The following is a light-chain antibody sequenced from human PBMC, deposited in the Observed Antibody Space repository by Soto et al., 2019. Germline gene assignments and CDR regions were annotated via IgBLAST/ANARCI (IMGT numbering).Light chain of an antibody. J-gene: IGKJ1*01. Sequence: IVLTQSPGTLSLSPWERATLSCRASQSVSNNYLAWYQQKPGQAPRLLIYGASNRATGIPDRFSGSGSGTEFTLTISSLQPDDFATYYCQQYNTYPWTFGQGTKVDIK. CDR3: QQYNTYPWT. V-gene: IGKV3-20*01. CDR2: GAS. CDR1: QSVSNNY.